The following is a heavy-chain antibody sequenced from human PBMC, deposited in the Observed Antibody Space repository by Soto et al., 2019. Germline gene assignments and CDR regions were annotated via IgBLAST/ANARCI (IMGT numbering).Heavy chain of an antibody. D-gene: IGHD3-10*01. CDR3: ARDRDNYGSGSYYA. CDR1: GYTFTDYY. V-gene: IGHV1-2*02. CDR2: INPDSGVT. J-gene: IGHJ5*02. Sequence: QVQLVQSGAEVQKPGASVKVSCKASGYTFTDYYVHWVRQAPGQGLEWMGWINPDSGVTDYAQKIQGRVTLTRDTSITTAYMELSRLRSDDTAVYYCARDRDNYGSGSYYAWGQGTLVTVSS.